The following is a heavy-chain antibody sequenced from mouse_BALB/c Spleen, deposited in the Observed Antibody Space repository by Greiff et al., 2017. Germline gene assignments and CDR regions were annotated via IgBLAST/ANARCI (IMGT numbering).Heavy chain of an antibody. CDR2: IRLKSNNYAT. CDR1: GFTFSNYW. J-gene: IGHJ3*01. Sequence: EVKLEESGGGLVQPGGSMKLSCVASGFTFSNYWMNWVRQSPEKGLEWVAEIRLKSNNYATHYAESVKGRFTISRDDSKSSVYLQMNNLRAEDTGIYYCTRPSYYGSSWFAYWGQGTLVTVSA. D-gene: IGHD1-1*01. CDR3: TRPSYYGSSWFAY. V-gene: IGHV6-6*02.